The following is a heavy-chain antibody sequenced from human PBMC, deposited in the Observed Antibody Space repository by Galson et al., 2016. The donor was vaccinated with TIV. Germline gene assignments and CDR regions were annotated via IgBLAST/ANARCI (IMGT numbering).Heavy chain of an antibody. D-gene: IGHD3-16*02. CDR3: AKVEDGAMLTYGGIIVLGGFDY. Sequence: SLRLSCAASGFTFGNSAMSWVRQAPGKGLGWVSVINDDGGRTNYANSVKGRLTISRDNSKNMVYLQMYNLRVEGTAVYYCAKVEDGAMLTYGGIIVLGGFDYWGQGSLVTVSS. CDR2: INDDGGRT. V-gene: IGHV3-23*01. CDR1: GFTFGNSA. J-gene: IGHJ4*02.